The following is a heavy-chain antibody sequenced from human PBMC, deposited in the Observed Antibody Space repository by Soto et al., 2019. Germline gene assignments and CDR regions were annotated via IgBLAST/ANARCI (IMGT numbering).Heavy chain of an antibody. V-gene: IGHV1-58*01. J-gene: IGHJ4*02. D-gene: IGHD1-26*01. Sequence: SVKVSCKASGFTFTSSAVQCVSQDRGQRLEWIGWIVVGSGNTNYAQKFQERVTITRDMSTSTAYMELSSLRSEDTAVYYCAAFVPPRSSGSYNERYYFDPWGQGTLVTVSS. CDR3: AAFVPPRSSGSYNERYYFDP. CDR1: GFTFTSSA. CDR2: IVVGSGNT.